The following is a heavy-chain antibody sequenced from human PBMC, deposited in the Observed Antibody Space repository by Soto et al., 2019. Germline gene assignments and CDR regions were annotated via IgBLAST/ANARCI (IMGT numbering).Heavy chain of an antibody. J-gene: IGHJ4*02. D-gene: IGHD2-15*01. V-gene: IGHV2-5*02. CDR1: GFSLSTSGVG. CDR2: IYWDDDK. CDR3: ARYCSGGSCSAMFYFDY. Sequence: SGPTLVNPTETLTLTCTFSGFSLSTSGVGVGWIRQPPGKALEWLALIYWDDDKRYSPSLKSRLTFIKDTSKNQVVLTMTNMDPVDTATYYCARYCSGGSCSAMFYFDYWGQGTLVTVS.